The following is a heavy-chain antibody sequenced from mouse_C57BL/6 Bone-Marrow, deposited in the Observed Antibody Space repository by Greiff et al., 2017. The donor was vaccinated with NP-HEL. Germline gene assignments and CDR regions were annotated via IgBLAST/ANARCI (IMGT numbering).Heavy chain of an antibody. Sequence: VQLQQSGAELVRPGASVTLSCKASGYTFTDYEMHWVKQTPVHGLEWIGAIDPETGGTAYNQKFKGKAILTADKSSSTAYMELRSLTPEDSAVYYCTRWGWLLRWFAYWGQGTLVTVSA. D-gene: IGHD2-3*01. CDR2: IDPETGGT. V-gene: IGHV1-15*01. CDR1: GYTFTDYE. J-gene: IGHJ3*01. CDR3: TRWGWLLRWFAY.